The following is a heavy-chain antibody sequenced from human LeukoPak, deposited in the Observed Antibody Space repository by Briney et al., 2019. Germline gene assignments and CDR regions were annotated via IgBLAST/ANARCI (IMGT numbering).Heavy chain of an antibody. Sequence: PSETLSLTCTVSGGSISGGGYYWSWIRQHPGKGLEWIGYIYYSGSTYYNPSLKSRVTISVDTSKNQFSLKLSSVTAADTTVYYCARDRYGDYVDYYYGMDVWGQGTTVTVSS. CDR1: GGSISGGGYY. D-gene: IGHD4-17*01. CDR3: ARDRYGDYVDYYYGMDV. CDR2: IYYSGST. J-gene: IGHJ6*02. V-gene: IGHV4-31*03.